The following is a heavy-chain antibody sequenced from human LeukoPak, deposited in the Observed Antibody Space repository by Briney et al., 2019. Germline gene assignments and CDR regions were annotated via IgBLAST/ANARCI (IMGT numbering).Heavy chain of an antibody. CDR1: GFTVSSNS. J-gene: IGHJ4*02. V-gene: IGHV3-53*01. CDR2: IYSDNT. D-gene: IGHD2-21*01. CDR3: ARAIVIVGGSYYDY. Sequence: GGSLRLSCTVSGFTVSSNSMSWVRQAPGKGLEWVSFIYSDNTHYSDSVKGRFTISRDNSKNTLYLQMNSLRAEDTAVYYCARAIVIVGGSYYDYWGQGTLVTVSS.